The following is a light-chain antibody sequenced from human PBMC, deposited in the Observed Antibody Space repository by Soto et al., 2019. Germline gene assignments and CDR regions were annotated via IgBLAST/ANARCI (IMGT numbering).Light chain of an antibody. Sequence: DIQMTQSPSSLSASVGDRVTITCQASQDISNYLNWYQQKQGKAPELLIYDTSNLQTGVPSRFSVSGSGTDFTFTISSMQPEDIATYYCQQYADLPYTFGQGTKLEI. CDR3: QQYADLPYT. CDR1: QDISNY. V-gene: IGKV1-33*01. CDR2: DTS. J-gene: IGKJ2*01.